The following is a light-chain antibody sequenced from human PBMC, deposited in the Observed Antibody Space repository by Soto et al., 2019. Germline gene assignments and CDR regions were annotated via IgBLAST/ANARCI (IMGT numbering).Light chain of an antibody. V-gene: IGLV2-8*01. CDR3: SSYAGSTPYV. J-gene: IGLJ1*01. CDR2: EVT. Sequence: QSALTQPPSASGSPGQSVTISCTGTSSDVGGYNYVSWYQQHPGKAPKLMIYEVTKRPSGVPDRFSGSKSGNTASLTVSGLQAEDEADYYCSSYAGSTPYVFGTGTK. CDR1: SSDVGGYNY.